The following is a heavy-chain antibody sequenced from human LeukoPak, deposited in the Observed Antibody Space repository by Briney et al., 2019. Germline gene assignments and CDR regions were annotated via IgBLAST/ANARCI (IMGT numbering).Heavy chain of an antibody. Sequence: GESLKISCKGSGYSFTSYRIGWVRQMPGKGLEWMGIIYPGDSDTRYSPSFQGQVTISADKSISTAYLQWSSLKASDTAMYYCARRSSGSYSVGGYYYYMDVWGKGTTVTVSS. CDR2: IYPGDSDT. CDR1: GYSFTSYR. CDR3: ARRSSGSYSVGGYYYYMDV. D-gene: IGHD1-26*01. J-gene: IGHJ6*03. V-gene: IGHV5-51*01.